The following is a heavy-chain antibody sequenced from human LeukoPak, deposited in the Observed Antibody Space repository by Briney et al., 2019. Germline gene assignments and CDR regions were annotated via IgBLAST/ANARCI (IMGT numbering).Heavy chain of an antibody. D-gene: IGHD3-22*01. CDR1: TFIFSASS. CDR2: ISYDGSNK. J-gene: IGHJ4*02. V-gene: IGHV3-30*18. Sequence: PGGSLRLSCEASTFIFSASSMHWVRQAPGKGLEWVAVISYDGSNKYYADSVKGRFTISRDNSKNTLYLQMNSLRAEDTAVYYCAKDRYYDSSGYEDWGQGTLVTVSS. CDR3: AKDRYYDSSGYED.